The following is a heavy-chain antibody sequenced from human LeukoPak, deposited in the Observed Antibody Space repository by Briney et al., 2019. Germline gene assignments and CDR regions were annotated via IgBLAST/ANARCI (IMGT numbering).Heavy chain of an antibody. CDR2: INPSGGST. V-gene: IGHV1-46*01. CDR3: ARSASSGEFDY. Sequence: GASVKVSCKASGCTFTSYYIHWVRQAPGQGLEWMGIINPSGGSTSYAQKFQGRVTMTRDTSTSTVYMELSSLRSEDTAVYYCARSASSGEFDYWGQGTLVTVSS. D-gene: IGHD2-15*01. J-gene: IGHJ4*02. CDR1: GCTFTSYY.